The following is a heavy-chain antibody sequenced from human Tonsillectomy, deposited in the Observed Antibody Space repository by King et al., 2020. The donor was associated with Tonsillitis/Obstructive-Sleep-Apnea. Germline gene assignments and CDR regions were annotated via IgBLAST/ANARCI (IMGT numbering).Heavy chain of an antibody. CDR2: IKQDGSEK. Sequence: VQLVESGGGLVQPGGSLRLSCAASGFTFSSYWMSWFRQAPGKGLEWVANIKQDGSEKYYVDSVKGRFTISRDNAKNSLYLQMNSLRAEDTAVYYCARDWSDAPFDYWGQGTLVTVSS. J-gene: IGHJ4*02. V-gene: IGHV3-7*01. CDR1: GFTFSSYW. CDR3: ARDWSDAPFDY.